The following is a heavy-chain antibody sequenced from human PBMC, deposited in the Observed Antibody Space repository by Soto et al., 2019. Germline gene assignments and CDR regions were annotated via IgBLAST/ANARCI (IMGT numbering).Heavy chain of an antibody. CDR2: IIPIFGTA. CDR3: AREKVGYDRLIGGEVGDYYYYYGMDV. V-gene: IGHV1-69*13. D-gene: IGHD3-16*01. Sequence: EASVKVSCKASGGTFSSYAISWVRQAPGQGLEWMGGIIPIFGTANYAQKFQGRVTITADESTSTAYMELSSLRSEDTAVYYCAREKVGYDRLIGGEVGDYYYYYGMDVWGQGTTVTVSS. CDR1: GGTFSSYA. J-gene: IGHJ6*02.